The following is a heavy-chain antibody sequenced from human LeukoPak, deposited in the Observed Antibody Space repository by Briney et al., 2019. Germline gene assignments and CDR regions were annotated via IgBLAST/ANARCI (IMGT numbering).Heavy chain of an antibody. J-gene: IGHJ4*02. CDR1: SYSISSGYY. CDR2: IYHSGNT. Sequence: SETLSLTCAVSSYSISSGYYWDWIRQPPGKGLEWLGSIYHSGNTYYNPSLKSRVTISVDTSANHFSLRLSSVTAADTAVYYCARRGQGYCSSTRCYLPLEYWGQRTLVTVPS. V-gene: IGHV4-38-2*01. CDR3: ARRGQGYCSSTRCYLPLEY. D-gene: IGHD2-2*01.